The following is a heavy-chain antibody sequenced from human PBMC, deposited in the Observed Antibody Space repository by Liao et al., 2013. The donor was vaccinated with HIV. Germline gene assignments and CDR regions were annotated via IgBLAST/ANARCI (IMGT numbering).Heavy chain of an antibody. CDR1: GGSFSGYY. CDR3: ARGGRYSYYYYMDV. CDR2: INHSGGT. V-gene: IGHV4-34*01. J-gene: IGHJ6*03. Sequence: QVQLQQWGAGLLKPSETLSLTCAVYGGSFSGYYWSWIRQPPGKGLEWIGEINHSGGTNYNPSLKSRVTISVDTSKNQFSLKLSSVTAADTAVYYCARGGRYSYYYYMDVWGKGTTVTVSS.